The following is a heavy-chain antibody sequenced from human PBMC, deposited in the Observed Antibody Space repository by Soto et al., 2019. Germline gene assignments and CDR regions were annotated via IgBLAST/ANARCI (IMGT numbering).Heavy chain of an antibody. CDR1: GYTFTSYG. D-gene: IGHD3-22*01. J-gene: IGHJ6*02. Sequence: ASVKVSCKASGYTFTSYGSSWVRQAPGQGLEWMGWISAYNGNTNYAQKLQGRVTMTTDTSTSTAYMELRSLRSDDTAVYYCARDREYYDSSGSLFNYGMDVWGQGTTVTVSS. CDR3: ARDREYYDSSGSLFNYGMDV. V-gene: IGHV1-18*01. CDR2: ISAYNGNT.